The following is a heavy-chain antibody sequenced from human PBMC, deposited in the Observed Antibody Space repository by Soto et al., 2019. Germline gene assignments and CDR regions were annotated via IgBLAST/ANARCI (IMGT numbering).Heavy chain of an antibody. Sequence: GASVKVSCKASGYTFTSYGISWVRQAPGQGLEWMGWISAYNGNTNYAQKLQGRVTMTTDTSTSTAYMELRSLRSDDTAVYYCARDRISDYYDSSGYKYWGKGTLVTVSS. CDR3: ARDRISDYYDSSGYKY. J-gene: IGHJ4*02. CDR1: GYTFTSYG. CDR2: ISAYNGNT. V-gene: IGHV1-18*01. D-gene: IGHD3-22*01.